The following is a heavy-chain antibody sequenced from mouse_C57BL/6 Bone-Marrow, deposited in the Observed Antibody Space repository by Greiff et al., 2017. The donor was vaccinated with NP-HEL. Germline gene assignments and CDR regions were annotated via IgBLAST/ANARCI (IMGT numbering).Heavy chain of an antibody. J-gene: IGHJ4*01. V-gene: IGHV2-2*01. CDR1: GFSLTSYG. Sequence: VQLQQSGPGIVQPSQSLSITCTVSGFSLTSYGVHWVRQSPGKGLEWLGVIWSGGSTDYNAAFISRLSISKDNSKSQVFFKMNSLQADDTAIYYCARGTMVTFYAMDYWGQGTSVTVSS. D-gene: IGHD2-2*01. CDR3: ARGTMVTFYAMDY. CDR2: IWSGGST.